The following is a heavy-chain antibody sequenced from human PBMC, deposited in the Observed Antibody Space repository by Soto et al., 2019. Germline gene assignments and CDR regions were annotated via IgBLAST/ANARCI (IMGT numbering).Heavy chain of an antibody. CDR1: GGSFSGYY. CDR2: INHSGST. Sequence: PSETLSLTCADYGGSFSGYYWSWIRRPPGKGLEWIGEINHSGSTNYNPSLKSRVTISVDTSKNQFSLKLSSVTAADTAVYYCARGRSVVVPAAISYYYYYMDVWGKGTTVTVSS. J-gene: IGHJ6*03. D-gene: IGHD2-2*01. CDR3: ARGRSVVVPAAISYYYYYMDV. V-gene: IGHV4-34*01.